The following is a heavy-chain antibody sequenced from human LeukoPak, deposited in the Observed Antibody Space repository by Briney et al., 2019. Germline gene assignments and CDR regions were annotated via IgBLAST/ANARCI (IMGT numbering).Heavy chain of an antibody. D-gene: IGHD6-19*01. CDR2: ISSSGSTI. Sequence: GGSLRLSCAASGFTFSSYEMNWVRQAPGKGREWVSYISSSGSTIYYADSVKRRFTISRDNPNHSLYLQMNSLRADDTAVYYCAKQRHPNGWYYFNYWGQGTLVTVSS. CDR1: GFTFSSYE. J-gene: IGHJ4*02. CDR3: AKQRHPNGWYYFNY. V-gene: IGHV3-48*03.